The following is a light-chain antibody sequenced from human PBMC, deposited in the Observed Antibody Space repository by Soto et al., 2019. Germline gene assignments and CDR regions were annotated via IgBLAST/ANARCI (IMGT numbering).Light chain of an antibody. CDR2: GAA. J-gene: IGKJ3*01. CDR1: LSINSN. V-gene: IGKV3-20*01. CDR3: QQYGTSPGLFT. Sequence: EIVLTQSPATLSLSPGERATLSCRASLSINSNLAWYQQQPGQAPRLLIYGAASRATGIPDRFSGSGSGTDFTLTINRLEPEDFAVYYCQQYGTSPGLFTFGPGTKVDNK.